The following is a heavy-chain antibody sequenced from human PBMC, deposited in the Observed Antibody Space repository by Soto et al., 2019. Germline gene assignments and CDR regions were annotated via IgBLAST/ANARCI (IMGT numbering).Heavy chain of an antibody. CDR2: LYDGDGS. CDR1: GLTVSGKKY. J-gene: IGHJ3*01. V-gene: IGHV3-53*01. Sequence: DVQLVESGGGLMQPGESLRLSCAASGLTVSGKKYVAWVRQAPGKGLEWVSALYDGDGSFYADSVKGRFTTSSDSSKTTVYLKMNGLRPDDTAVYYCATWHEREHAYDVWGQGTTVTVS. D-gene: IGHD1-1*01. CDR3: ATWHEREHAYDV.